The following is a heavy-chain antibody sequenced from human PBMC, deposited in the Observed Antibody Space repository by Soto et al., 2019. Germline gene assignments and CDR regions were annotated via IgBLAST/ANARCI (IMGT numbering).Heavy chain of an antibody. D-gene: IGHD6-19*01. CDR1: GGTFSSYA. CDR2: IIPIFGTA. CDR3: ARDNPVIAVAGTVWFDP. V-gene: IGHV1-69*01. Sequence: QVQLVQSGAEVKKPGSSVKVSCKASGGTFSSYAISWVRQAPGQGLEWMGGIIPIFGTANYAQKFQGRVTITADESTSTAYMELSSLRSEDTAVYYCARDNPVIAVAGTVWFDPWGQGTLVTVSS. J-gene: IGHJ5*02.